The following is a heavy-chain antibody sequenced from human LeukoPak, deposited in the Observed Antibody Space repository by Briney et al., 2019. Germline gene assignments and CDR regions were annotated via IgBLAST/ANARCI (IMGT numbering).Heavy chain of an antibody. Sequence: GASVKVSCKVSGYTFTSYAMNWVRQAPGQGLEWMGGIIPIFGTANYAQKFQGRVAITADKSTSTAYMELSSLRSEDTAVYYCARLFMVRGVHYYYYMDVWGKGTTVTVSS. CDR3: ARLFMVRGVHYYYYMDV. J-gene: IGHJ6*03. V-gene: IGHV1-69*06. CDR1: GYTFTSYA. CDR2: IIPIFGTA. D-gene: IGHD3-10*01.